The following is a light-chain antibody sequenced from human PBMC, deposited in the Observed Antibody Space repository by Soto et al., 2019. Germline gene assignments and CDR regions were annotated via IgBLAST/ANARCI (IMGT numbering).Light chain of an antibody. CDR1: SSNIGSHT. CDR3: APSYDYVDTPV. J-gene: IGLJ3*02. Sequence: QAVVTQPPSASGTPGQTVTISCSGSSSNIGSHTVNWYQHLPGTAPKLLVYDNNHRPSGIPDRFSASKSGTSASLLISGLQSDDEAAYYCAPSYDYVDTPVFGGGTKLTVL. V-gene: IGLV1-44*01. CDR2: DNN.